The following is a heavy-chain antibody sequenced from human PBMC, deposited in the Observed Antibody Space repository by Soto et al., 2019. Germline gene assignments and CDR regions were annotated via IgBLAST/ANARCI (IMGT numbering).Heavy chain of an antibody. D-gene: IGHD6-13*01. CDR2: ISGSGGST. V-gene: IGHV3-23*01. CDR1: GFTFSSYA. J-gene: IGHJ5*02. Sequence: GGSLRLSCAASGFTFSSYAMSWVRQAPGKGLEWVSAISGSGGSTYYADSVKGRFTISRDNSKNTLYLQMNSLRAEDTAVYYCAKSIAAAGTIFRTQNWFDPWGQGTLVTVSS. CDR3: AKSIAAAGTIFRTQNWFDP.